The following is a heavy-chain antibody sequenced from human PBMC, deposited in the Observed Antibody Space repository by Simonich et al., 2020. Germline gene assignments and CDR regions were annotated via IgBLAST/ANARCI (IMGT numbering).Heavy chain of an antibody. D-gene: IGHD2-2*01. CDR2: IYYSGST. Sequence: QVQLQESGPGLVKPSETLSLTCTVSGGSISSYYWSWIRQPPGNGLEWIGYIYYSGSTNYNPSLKSRVTISVDTSKNQSSLKLSSVTAADTAVYYCARGGRYCSSTSCYYYYYYMDVWGKGTTVTVSS. CDR3: ARGGRYCSSTSCYYYYYYMDV. J-gene: IGHJ6*03. CDR1: GGSISSYY. V-gene: IGHV4-59*12.